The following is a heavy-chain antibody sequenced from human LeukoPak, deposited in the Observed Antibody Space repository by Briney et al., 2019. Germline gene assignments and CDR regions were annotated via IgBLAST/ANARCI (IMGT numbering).Heavy chain of an antibody. CDR2: IYYSGST. J-gene: IGHJ4*02. CDR1: GGSISSSNW. V-gene: IGHV4-4*02. Sequence: SETLSLTCAVSGGSISSSNWWSWVRQPPGKGLEWIGYIYYSGSTNYNPSLKSRVTISVDTSKNQFSLKLSSVTAADTAVYYCARSSGWLVPPYFDYWGQGTLVTVSS. CDR3: ARSSGWLVPPYFDY. D-gene: IGHD6-19*01.